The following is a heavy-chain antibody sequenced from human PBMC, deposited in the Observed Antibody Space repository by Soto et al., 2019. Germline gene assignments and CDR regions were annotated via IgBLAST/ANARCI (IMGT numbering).Heavy chain of an antibody. CDR3: ARGYGHSFYYYYYGMDV. CDR1: GFTFSDYY. Sequence: GGSLRLSCAASGFTFSDYYMSWIRQAPGKGLEWVSYISSSSSYTNYADSVKGRFTISRDNAKNSLYLQMNSLRAEDTAVYYCARGYGHSFYYYYYGMDVWGQGTTVTVSS. CDR2: ISSSSSYT. J-gene: IGHJ6*02. V-gene: IGHV3-11*06. D-gene: IGHD5-18*01.